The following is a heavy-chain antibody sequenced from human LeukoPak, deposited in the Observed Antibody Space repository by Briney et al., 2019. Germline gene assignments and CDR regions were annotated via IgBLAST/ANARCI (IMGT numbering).Heavy chain of an antibody. CDR3: ARQAVTGWFDP. CDR1: GGSISSYY. J-gene: IGHJ5*02. D-gene: IGHD4-11*01. Sequence: KSSETLSLTCTVSGGSISSYYWSWIRQPPGKGLEWIGYIYTSGGTNYNPSLKSQVTISVDTSKNQFSLKLSSVTAADTAVYYCARQAVTGWFDPWGQGTLVTVSS. CDR2: IYTSGGT. V-gene: IGHV4-4*09.